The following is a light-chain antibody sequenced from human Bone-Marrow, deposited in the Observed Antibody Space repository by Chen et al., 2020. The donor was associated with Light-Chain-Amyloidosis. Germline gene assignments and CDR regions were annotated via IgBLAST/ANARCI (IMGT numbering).Light chain of an antibody. J-gene: IGLJ2*01. CDR3: QSADSSGTYEVI. V-gene: IGLV3-25*03. Sequence: SYELTQPPSAALAHGQTARITCSGDDLPTKYAYWYQQKPGQAPVLVIHRDTERPSGISERFSGSSSGTTATLTISGVQAEDEADYHCQSADSSGTYEVIFGGGTKLTVL. CDR1: DLPTKY. CDR2: RDT.